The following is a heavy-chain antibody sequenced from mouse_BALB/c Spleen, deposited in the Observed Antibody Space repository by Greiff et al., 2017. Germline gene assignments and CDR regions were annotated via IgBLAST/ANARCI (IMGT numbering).Heavy chain of an antibody. V-gene: IGHV5-6-4*01. CDR1: GFTFSSYT. J-gene: IGHJ4*01. CDR2: ISSGGSYT. CDR3: TRDQNLYAMDY. Sequence: EVKLMESGGGLVKPGGSLKLSCAASGFTFSSYTMSWVRQTPEKRLEWVATISSGGSYTYYPDSEKGRFTISRDNAKNTLYLQMSSLKSEDTAMYYCTRDQNLYAMDYWGQGTSVTVSS.